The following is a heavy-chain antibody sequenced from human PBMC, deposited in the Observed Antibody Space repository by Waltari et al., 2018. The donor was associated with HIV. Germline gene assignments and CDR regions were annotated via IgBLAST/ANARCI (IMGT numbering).Heavy chain of an antibody. CDR2: ISAYNGDT. Sequence: VQRVQSGAAEKQPGASVKVSCKASGYTVTTYAITWARQAPGRALEWMRWISAYNGDTNYAQTLQDRVSMTTDTSTSTAYMELRSLRSDDTAIYYCASGYTYGYEIFDYWGQGTLVTVSS. CDR3: ASGYTYGYEIFDY. D-gene: IGHD5-18*01. V-gene: IGHV1-18*01. J-gene: IGHJ4*02. CDR1: GYTVTTYA.